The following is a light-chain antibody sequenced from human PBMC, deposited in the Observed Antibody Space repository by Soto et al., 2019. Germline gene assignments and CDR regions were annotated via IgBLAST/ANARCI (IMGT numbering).Light chain of an antibody. V-gene: IGKV3-15*01. J-gene: IGKJ4*01. CDR3: QHYTNRPLT. Sequence: EILMTQSPGTLSVSPGERATLSCRASQSVSSNLAWYQQKPGQAPRLLIFGASTRATGIPARFSGSGSGTEFTLTISSLQSEDFAIYYCQHYTNRPLTFGGGTKV. CDR1: QSVSSN. CDR2: GAS.